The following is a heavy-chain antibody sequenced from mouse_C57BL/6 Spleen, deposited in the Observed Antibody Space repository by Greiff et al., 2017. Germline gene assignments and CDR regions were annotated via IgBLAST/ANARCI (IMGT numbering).Heavy chain of an antibody. Sequence: QVQLQQSGPALVKPGASVKISCKASGYAFSSSWMNWVKQRPGKGLEWIGRIYPGDGDTNYNGKFKGKATLTADKSSSTAYMQLSSLTSEDSAVYFCAILYDGNYYAMDYWGQGTSVTVSS. CDR2: IYPGDGDT. V-gene: IGHV1-82*01. CDR3: AILYDGNYYAMDY. J-gene: IGHJ4*01. D-gene: IGHD2-3*01. CDR1: GYAFSSSW.